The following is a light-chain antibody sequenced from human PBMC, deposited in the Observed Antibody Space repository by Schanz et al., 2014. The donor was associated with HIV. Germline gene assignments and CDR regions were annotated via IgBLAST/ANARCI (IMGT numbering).Light chain of an antibody. CDR2: DAF. CDR1: QSINNN. J-gene: IGKJ2*01. CDR3: QQYKNWPPVT. V-gene: IGKV3-15*01. Sequence: EILMTQSPATLSVSPGERATLSCRASQSINNNLAWYQHKPGQAPRLLIYDAFTRATGVPVRFSGSGSGTDFTLTISDLQSEDFAVYYCQQYKNWPPVTFGQGTKLEIK.